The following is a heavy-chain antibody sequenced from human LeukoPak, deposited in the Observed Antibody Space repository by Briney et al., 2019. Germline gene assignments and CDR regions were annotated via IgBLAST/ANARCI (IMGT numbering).Heavy chain of an antibody. V-gene: IGHV4-4*07. J-gene: IGHJ5*02. D-gene: IGHD3-10*01. Sequence: SETLSLTCTVSGGPISTYSWMWIRQPPGKGLEWSGCQRNSGSTNYNPSLKSRVTMSLDTSKNLFSLKLSSVTAADTAVYYCARGDMMLRGVIDEMDPWGQGTLVTVSS. CDR2: QRNSGST. CDR1: GGPISTYS. CDR3: ARGDMMLRGVIDEMDP.